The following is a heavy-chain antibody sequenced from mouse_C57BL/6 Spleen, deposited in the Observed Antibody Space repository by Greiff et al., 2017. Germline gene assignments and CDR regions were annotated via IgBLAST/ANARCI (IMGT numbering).Heavy chain of an antibody. CDR1: GYTFTSYW. CDR2: IHPNSGST. V-gene: IGHV1-64*01. Sequence: QVQLQQSGAELVKPGASVKLSCKASGYTFTSYWMHWVKQRPGQGLEWIGMIHPNSGSTNYNEKFKSKATLTVDKSSSTAYMQLSSLTSEDSAVYYCAREDYYGSSLYYFDYWGQGTTLTVSS. J-gene: IGHJ2*01. D-gene: IGHD1-1*01. CDR3: AREDYYGSSLYYFDY.